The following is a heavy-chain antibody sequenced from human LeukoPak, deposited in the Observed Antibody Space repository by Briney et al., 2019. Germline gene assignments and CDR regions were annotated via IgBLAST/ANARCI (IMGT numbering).Heavy chain of an antibody. J-gene: IGHJ4*02. Sequence: PGGSLRLSCAASGFTFSSYWVSWVRQAPGKGLEWVANIKQDGSEKYYVDSVKGRFTISRGNAKNSLYLQMNSLRAEDTAVYYCARCNYDILTGYYPSYYFDYWGQGTLVTVSS. V-gene: IGHV3-7*03. CDR3: ARCNYDILTGYYPSYYFDY. D-gene: IGHD3-9*01. CDR1: GFTFSSYW. CDR2: IKQDGSEK.